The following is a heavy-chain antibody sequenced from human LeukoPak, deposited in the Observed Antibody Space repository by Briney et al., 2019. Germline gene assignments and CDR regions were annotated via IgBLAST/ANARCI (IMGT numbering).Heavy chain of an antibody. J-gene: IGHJ4*02. Sequence: GKSLRLSCAASGFTFSSSAMHWVRQAPGKGLEWVAVISYDGRDIQYADSVKGRFTISRDNAKNSLYLQMNSLRAEDTAVYYCARDKGGYFDYWGQGTLVTVSS. CDR2: ISYDGRDI. CDR3: ARDKGGYFDY. V-gene: IGHV3-30*04. CDR1: GFTFSSSA.